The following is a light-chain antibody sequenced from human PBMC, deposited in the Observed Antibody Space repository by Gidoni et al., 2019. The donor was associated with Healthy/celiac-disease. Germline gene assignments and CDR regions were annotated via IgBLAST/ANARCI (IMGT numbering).Light chain of an antibody. V-gene: IGKV2-28*01. CDR3: MQALQTWT. CDR2: LGS. J-gene: IGKJ1*01. CDR1: QSLLHSNGYNY. Sequence: IVMTQSPLSLPVTPGEPASISCRSSQSLLHSNGYNYLDWYLQKPGQSPQLLIYLGSNRASGVPDRFSGSGSGTDCTLKISRVEAEDVGVYYCMQALQTWTFGQGTKVEIK.